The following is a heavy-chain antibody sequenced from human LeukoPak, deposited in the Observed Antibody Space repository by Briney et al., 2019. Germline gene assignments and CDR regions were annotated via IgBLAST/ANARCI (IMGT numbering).Heavy chain of an antibody. Sequence: SETLSLTCTVSGGSISSGDYYWSWIRQPPGKGLEWIGYIYYSGSTYYNPSLKSRVTISVDTSKNQFSLKLSSVTAADTAVYYCARGNTERYDFWSGYYTEYFDYWGQGTLVTVSS. CDR3: ARGNTERYDFWSGYYTEYFDY. CDR2: IYYSGST. V-gene: IGHV4-30-4*08. CDR1: GGSISSGDYY. J-gene: IGHJ4*02. D-gene: IGHD3-3*01.